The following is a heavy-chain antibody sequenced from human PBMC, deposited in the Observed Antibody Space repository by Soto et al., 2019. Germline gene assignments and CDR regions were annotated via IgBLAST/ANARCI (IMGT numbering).Heavy chain of an antibody. J-gene: IGHJ6*02. V-gene: IGHV3-21*01. CDR3: AKDRGGGSPLSGGMDV. Sequence: GGSLTLSCAASGFNFSSYNINWVRQAPGKGLEWVSSISSGSNHIFYANSVRGRFTISRDTAKNSLYLQMNSLRAEDMAVYYCAKDRGGGSPLSGGMDVWGQGTTVTVSS. CDR1: GFNFSSYN. CDR2: ISSGSNHI. D-gene: IGHD3-10*01.